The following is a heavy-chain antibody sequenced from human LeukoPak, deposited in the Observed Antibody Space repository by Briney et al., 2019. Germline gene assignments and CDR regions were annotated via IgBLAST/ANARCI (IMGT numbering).Heavy chain of an antibody. CDR3: AKDVLSGTYYYFDQ. D-gene: IGHD1-26*01. Sequence: GGSLRLSCAASGFTFSSYAMNWVRQAPGKGLEWVSGISGSGSNTYYADSVMGRFTISRDNSKNTLYLQMNSLRAEDTAVYYCAKDVLSGTYYYFDQWGQGTLVTVSP. CDR1: GFTFSSYA. J-gene: IGHJ4*02. CDR2: ISGSGSNT. V-gene: IGHV3-23*01.